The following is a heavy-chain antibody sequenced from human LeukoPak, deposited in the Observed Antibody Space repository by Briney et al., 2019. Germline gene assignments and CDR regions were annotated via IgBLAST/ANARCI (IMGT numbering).Heavy chain of an antibody. Sequence: VASVKVSCKASGGTFRTFAISWVRQAPGQGLEWMGIINPSGGSTSYAQKFQGRVTMTRDMSTSTVYMELSSLSSEDTAVYYCARQDYYDSSGYSKSLDYWGQGTLVTVSS. CDR1: GGTFRTFA. J-gene: IGHJ4*02. CDR3: ARQDYYDSSGYSKSLDY. V-gene: IGHV1-46*01. CDR2: INPSGGST. D-gene: IGHD3-22*01.